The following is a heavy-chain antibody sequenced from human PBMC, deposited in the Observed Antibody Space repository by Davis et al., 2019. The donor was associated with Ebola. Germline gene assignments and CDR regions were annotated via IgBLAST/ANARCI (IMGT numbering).Heavy chain of an antibody. J-gene: IGHJ6*02. CDR2: IIPILGIA. D-gene: IGHD2-15*01. Sequence: SVKVSCKASGGTFSSYAISWVRQAPGQGLEWMGRIIPILGIANYAQKFQGRVTITADKSTSTAYMELSSLRSEDTAVYYCARECSGGSCYHYYYYGMDVWGQGTTVTVSS. CDR1: GGTFSSYA. V-gene: IGHV1-69*04. CDR3: ARECSGGSCYHYYYYGMDV.